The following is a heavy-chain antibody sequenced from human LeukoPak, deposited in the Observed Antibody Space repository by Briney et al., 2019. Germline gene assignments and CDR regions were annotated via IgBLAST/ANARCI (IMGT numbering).Heavy chain of an antibody. J-gene: IGHJ6*02. Sequence: SETLSLTCTVSGGSISSDSYYWAWIRQPPGKGLEWIASIYYSGSTYYNPSLKSRVTISVDTSRNQFSLKLSSVTAADTAVYYCARDSVAGDYYYYGMDVWGQGTTVTVSS. CDR2: IYYSGST. CDR1: GGSISSDSYY. CDR3: ARDSVAGDYYYYGMDV. D-gene: IGHD6-19*01. V-gene: IGHV4-39*02.